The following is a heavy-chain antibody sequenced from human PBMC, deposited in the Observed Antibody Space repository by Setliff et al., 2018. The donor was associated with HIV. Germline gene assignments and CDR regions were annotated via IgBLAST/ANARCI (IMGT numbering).Heavy chain of an antibody. CDR1: GYNFNTYG. D-gene: IGHD1-20*01. CDR2: ISGFNAKT. J-gene: IGHJ4*03. CDR3: ARANSLLQYNEGWSPENPFNI. Sequence: ASVKVSCKASGYNFNTYGVSWVRQAPGQGPEWMGWISGFNAKTLYAPKFQDRVTLTTDTSTTTAHMELRSLRIDVMAIYYCARANSLLQYNEGWSPENPFNIWGQGTLVTVSS. V-gene: IGHV1-18*03.